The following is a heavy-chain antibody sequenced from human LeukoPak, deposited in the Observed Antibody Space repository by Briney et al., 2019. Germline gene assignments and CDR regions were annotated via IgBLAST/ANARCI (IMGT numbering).Heavy chain of an antibody. D-gene: IGHD6-25*01. CDR2: ISAYNGNT. Sequence: EASVKVSCKASGYTFSNYGISWVRQAPGQGLEWMGWISAYNGNTNYAQKFQGRVTMTRNTSISTAYMELRSLRSDDTAVYYCARDPGGAGYWGQGTLVTVSS. CDR3: ARDPGGAGY. CDR1: GYTFSNYG. V-gene: IGHV1-18*01. J-gene: IGHJ4*02.